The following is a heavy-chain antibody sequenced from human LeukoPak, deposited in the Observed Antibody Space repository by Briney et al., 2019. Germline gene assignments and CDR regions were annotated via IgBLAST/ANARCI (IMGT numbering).Heavy chain of an antibody. D-gene: IGHD1-26*01. J-gene: IGHJ3*02. CDR3: ARDVWDPTAFDI. Sequence: PSETLSLTCTVSGYSISSGYYWGWIRRPPGKGLEWIGSIYHSGSTYYNPSLKSRVTISVDTSKNQFSLKLGSVTAADTAVYYCARDVWDPTAFDIWGQGTMVTVSS. V-gene: IGHV4-38-2*02. CDR1: GYSISSGYY. CDR2: IYHSGST.